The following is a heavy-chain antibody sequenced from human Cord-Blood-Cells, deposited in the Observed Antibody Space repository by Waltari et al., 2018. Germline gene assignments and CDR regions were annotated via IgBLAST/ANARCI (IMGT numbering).Heavy chain of an antibody. CDR2: INHSGST. Sequence: QVQLQQWGAGLLKPSETLSLTCAVYGGSFSGYYWSWIRQPPGRGLEWIGEINHSGSTNYKPTLKSPVTITVDTSKNQFSLTLSSVTAADTAVYYCARAAEYGSSYYYYGMDVWGQGTTVTVS. V-gene: IGHV4-34*01. CDR3: ARAAEYGSSYYYYGMDV. CDR1: GGSFSGYY. D-gene: IGHD6-6*01. J-gene: IGHJ6*02.